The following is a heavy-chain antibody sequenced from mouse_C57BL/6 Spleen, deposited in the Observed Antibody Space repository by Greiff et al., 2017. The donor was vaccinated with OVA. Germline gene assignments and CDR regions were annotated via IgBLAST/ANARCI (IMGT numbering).Heavy chain of an antibody. V-gene: IGHV1-81*01. CDR1: GYTFTSYG. D-gene: IGHD1-1*01. Sequence: QVQLQQSGAELARPGASVKLSCKASGYTFTSYGISWVKQRTGQGLEWIGEIYPSSGNTYYNEKFKGKATLTADKSSSTAYMELRSLTSEDSAVYVCARTGDGSSYEGYFDVWGTGTTVTVSS. CDR3: ARTGDGSSYEGYFDV. CDR2: IYPSSGNT. J-gene: IGHJ1*03.